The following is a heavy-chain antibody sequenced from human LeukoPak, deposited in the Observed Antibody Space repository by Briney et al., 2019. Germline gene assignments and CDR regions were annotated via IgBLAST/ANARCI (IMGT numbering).Heavy chain of an antibody. V-gene: IGHV6-1*01. CDR3: TGGGLVRGSLHWFDP. J-gene: IGHJ5*02. D-gene: IGHD3-10*01. CDR2: IYYRSKWYS. Sequence: SQSLSLTCAISGDSVSGGSAGWNWIRQSPSRGLEWLGRIYYRSKWYSDYAISVKSRITINPDTSRNQFSLQLNSVTHDDTAVYYCTGGGLVRGSLHWFDPWGQGTLVTVSS. CDR1: GDSVSGGSAG.